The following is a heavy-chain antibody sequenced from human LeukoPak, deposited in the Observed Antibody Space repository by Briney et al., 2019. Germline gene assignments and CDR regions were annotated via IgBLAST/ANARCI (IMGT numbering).Heavy chain of an antibody. CDR3: AKDLYYYDSSGYSPVDY. D-gene: IGHD3-22*01. CDR2: IRYDGSNK. CDR1: GFTFSSYG. Sequence: PGGSLRLSCAASGFTFSSYGMHWVRQAPGKGLEWVAFIRYDGSNKYYADSVKGRFTISRDNSKNTLYLQMNSLRAEDTAVYYCAKDLYYYDSSGYSPVDYWGQGTLVTVSS. V-gene: IGHV3-30*02. J-gene: IGHJ4*02.